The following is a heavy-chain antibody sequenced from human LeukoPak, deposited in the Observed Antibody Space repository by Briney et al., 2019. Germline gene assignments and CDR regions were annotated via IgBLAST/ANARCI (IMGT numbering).Heavy chain of an antibody. D-gene: IGHD3-22*01. V-gene: IGHV4-30-2*01. CDR2: IYHSGST. Sequence: PSQTLSLTCAVSGVSISSGGYSWLWLRQPPGKGLEWIGYIYHSGSTYYNPSLKSRVTISVDRSKNQFSLKLSSVTAADTAVYYCARLGEMIVGTMTTDAFDIWGQGTMVTVSS. J-gene: IGHJ3*02. CDR1: GVSISSGGYS. CDR3: ARLGEMIVGTMTTDAFDI.